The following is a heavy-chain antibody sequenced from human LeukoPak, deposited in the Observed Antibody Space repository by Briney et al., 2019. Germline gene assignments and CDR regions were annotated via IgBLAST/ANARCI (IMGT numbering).Heavy chain of an antibody. CDR2: ISGSGDST. D-gene: IGHD1-1*01. J-gene: IGHJ4*02. V-gene: IGHV3-23*01. CDR1: GFTPSGSV. Sequence: VGSLRLSSAASGFTPSGSVMSCVPPGPGTGLEWVSAISGSGDSTYYADSVKGRFTISRDNSKNTLYLQMNSLRAEDTAVYYCAKPRLTGTTLSPFEYWGQGTLVTVSS. CDR3: AKPRLTGTTLSPFEY.